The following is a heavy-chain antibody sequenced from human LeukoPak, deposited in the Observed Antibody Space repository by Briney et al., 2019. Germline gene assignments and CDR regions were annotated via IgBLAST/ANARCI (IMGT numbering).Heavy chain of an antibody. Sequence: PSETLSLTCSVSGGSISGYYWSWIRQPPGKGLEWIGYIYYSGTTIYNPSLKSRLTISLDTSKNQFSLNLSSVTAADTAVYYCARDETHFYGSGSSNWFDPWGQGNLVTVSS. CDR1: GGSISGYY. D-gene: IGHD3-10*01. V-gene: IGHV4-59*12. CDR2: IYYSGTT. CDR3: ARDETHFYGSGSSNWFDP. J-gene: IGHJ5*02.